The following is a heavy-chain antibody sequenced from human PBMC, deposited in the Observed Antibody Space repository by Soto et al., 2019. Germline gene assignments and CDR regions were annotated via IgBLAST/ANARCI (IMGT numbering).Heavy chain of an antibody. J-gene: IGHJ4*02. CDR3: ARHNYGSGSTYFDY. CDR1: GGSISSYY. CDR2: IYYSGST. V-gene: IGHV4-59*08. D-gene: IGHD3-10*01. Sequence: SETLSLTCTVSGGSISSYYWSWIRQPPGKGLQYIGYIYYSGSTNYNPSLKSRVTISVDTSKNQFSLKLNSMTAADTAVYNCARHNYGSGSTYFDYWGQGTLVTVSS.